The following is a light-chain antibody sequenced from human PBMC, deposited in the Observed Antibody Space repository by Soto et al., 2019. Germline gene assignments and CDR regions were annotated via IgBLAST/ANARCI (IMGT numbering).Light chain of an antibody. Sequence: IGLKQSPCTLSLYTGERATLSCRASLSVSSNLAWYQQKPGQAPRLLIYGASTRATGIPARFSGSGSGTEFTLTISSLQSEDFAVYYCQQYNIWPPITFGQGTRLEIK. J-gene: IGKJ5*01. CDR1: LSVSSN. V-gene: IGKV3-15*01. CDR3: QQYNIWPPIT. CDR2: GAS.